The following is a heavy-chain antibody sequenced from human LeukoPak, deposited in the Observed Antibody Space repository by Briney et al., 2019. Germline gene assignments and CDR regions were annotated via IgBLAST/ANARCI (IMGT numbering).Heavy chain of an antibody. CDR1: GFTFSSYA. CDR3: ARGDYVITYFDY. CDR2: ISYDGSNK. J-gene: IGHJ4*02. V-gene: IGHV3-30-3*01. D-gene: IGHD4-17*01. Sequence: GGSLRLSCAASGFTFSSYAMHWVRQAPGKGLEWVAVISYDGSNKYYADSVKGRFTISRDNSKNTLYLQMSSLRAEDTAVYYCARGDYVITYFDYWGQGTLVTVSS.